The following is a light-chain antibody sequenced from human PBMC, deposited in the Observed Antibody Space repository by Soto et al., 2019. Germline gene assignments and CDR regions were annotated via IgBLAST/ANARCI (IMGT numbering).Light chain of an antibody. CDR2: EDN. J-gene: IGLJ2*01. Sequence: NFMLTQPHSVSESPEKTVTISCTRSSGDIASNYVQWYQQRPGSAPTTVIFEDNQRPSGVPDRFSGSIDTSSNSASLTISGLKTEDEADYYCQSYDTGLTGHVLFGGGTKLTVL. V-gene: IGLV6-57*04. CDR1: SGDIASNY. CDR3: QSYDTGLTGHVL.